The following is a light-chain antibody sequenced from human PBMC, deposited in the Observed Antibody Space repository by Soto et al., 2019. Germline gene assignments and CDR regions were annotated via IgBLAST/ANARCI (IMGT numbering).Light chain of an antibody. J-gene: IGLJ2*01. CDR3: SSYAGSNNVV. V-gene: IGLV2-8*01. Sequence: QSALTQPPSASGSPGQSVTISCTGTSSDVGGYNYVSWYQQHPGKAPKLMIDAVSKRPSGVPDRFSGSKSGNTASLTVSGPEDEDEADYYCSSYAGSNNVVFGGGTKLTVL. CDR1: SSDVGGYNY. CDR2: AVS.